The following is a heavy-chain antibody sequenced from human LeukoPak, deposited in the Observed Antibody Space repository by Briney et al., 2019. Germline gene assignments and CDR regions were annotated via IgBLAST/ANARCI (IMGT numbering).Heavy chain of an antibody. CDR2: FDPEDGET. J-gene: IGHJ6*02. V-gene: IGHV1-24*01. CDR3: ATAIVVSDILTGQPQIGGMDV. CDR1: GYTLTELS. Sequence: ASVNLSYEVSGYTLTELSTHWVRQAPGKGLEWMGGFDPEDGETICAQKFQGRVTMTEDTSTDTAYMELGSLRSEDTAVYYCATAIVVSDILTGQPQIGGMDVWGQGTTVTVSS. D-gene: IGHD3-9*01.